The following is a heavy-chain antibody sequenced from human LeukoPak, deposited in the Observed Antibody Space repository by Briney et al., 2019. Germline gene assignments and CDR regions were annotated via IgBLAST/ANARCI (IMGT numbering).Heavy chain of an antibody. J-gene: IGHJ5*02. Sequence: GGSLRLSCAASGFTFSSYGMNWVRQAPGKGLGWVSAITGSGDMTYYRDSVKGRFTISRDNSKNTLYLQVNSLRAEDTAVYYCAKDDGLIMFSSWGQGTLVTVSS. CDR2: ITGSGDMT. CDR3: AKDDGLIMFSS. D-gene: IGHD3-16*01. V-gene: IGHV3-23*01. CDR1: GFTFSSYG.